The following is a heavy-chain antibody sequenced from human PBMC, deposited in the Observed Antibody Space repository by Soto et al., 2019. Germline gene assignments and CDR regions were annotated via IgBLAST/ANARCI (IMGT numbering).Heavy chain of an antibody. V-gene: IGHV4-39*01. J-gene: IGHJ6*03. Sequence: SETLSLTCTVSGGSISSSSYYWGWIRQPPGKGLEWIGSIYYSGSTYYNPSLKSRVTISVDTSKNQFSLKLSSVTAADTAVYYCARRVTVVPAAMRGYYYYYMDVWGKGTTVTVSS. CDR2: IYYSGST. CDR3: ARRVTVVPAAMRGYYYYYMDV. CDR1: GGSISSSSYY. D-gene: IGHD2-2*01.